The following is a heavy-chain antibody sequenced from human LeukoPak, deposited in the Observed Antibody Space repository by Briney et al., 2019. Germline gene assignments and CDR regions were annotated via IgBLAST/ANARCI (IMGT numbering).Heavy chain of an antibody. D-gene: IGHD2-2*01. CDR1: GFTFSSYG. V-gene: IGHV3-33*01. Sequence: PGRSLRLSCAASGFTFSSYGMHWVRQAPGRGLEWVAVIWYDGSNKYYADSVKGRFTISRDNSKNTLYLQMNSLRAEDTAVYYCARDIVVVPAATGVFDYWGQGTLVTVSS. CDR2: IWYDGSNK. CDR3: ARDIVVVPAATGVFDY. J-gene: IGHJ4*02.